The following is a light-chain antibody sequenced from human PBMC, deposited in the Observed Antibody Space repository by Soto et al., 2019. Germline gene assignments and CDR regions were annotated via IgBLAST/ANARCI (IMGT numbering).Light chain of an antibody. J-gene: IGLJ1*01. CDR3: SSYTSRGTYV. V-gene: IGLV2-14*01. CDR1: SSDVGGYNY. Sequence: QSVLTQPASVYGSPGQSITISCTGTSSDVGGYNYVSWYQQHPGKAPKLMIYEVSYRPSGISNRFSGSKSGNTASLTISGLQAEDEADYYCSSYTSRGTYVFGTGTQLTVL. CDR2: EVS.